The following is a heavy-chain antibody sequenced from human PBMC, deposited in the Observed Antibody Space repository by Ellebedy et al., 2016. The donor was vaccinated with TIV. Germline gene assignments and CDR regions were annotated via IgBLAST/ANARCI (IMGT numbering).Heavy chain of an antibody. J-gene: IGHJ6*02. CDR2: IYYSGST. Sequence: SETLSLTCTVSGGSISSYYWSWIRQPPGKGLEWIGYIYYSGSTNYNPSLKSRVTISVDTSKNQFSLKLSSVTAADTAVYYCARASDSGSYRDYYYYGMDVWGQGTTVTVSS. CDR1: GGSISSYY. D-gene: IGHD1-26*01. V-gene: IGHV4-59*12. CDR3: ARASDSGSYRDYYYYGMDV.